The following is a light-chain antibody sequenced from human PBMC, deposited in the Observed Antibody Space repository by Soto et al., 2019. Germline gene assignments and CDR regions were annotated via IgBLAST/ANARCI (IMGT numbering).Light chain of an antibody. V-gene: IGLV2-14*01. Sequence: QSALTQPASVSGSPGQSITISCTGTGSDVGGYEYVSWYQHHPGKAPKLMIYEVSNRPSGVSHRFSGSKSGNTASLTISGLQAEDEADYYCSSYTTANTYVFGTGTKLTVL. J-gene: IGLJ1*01. CDR1: GSDVGGYEY. CDR2: EVS. CDR3: SSYTTANTYV.